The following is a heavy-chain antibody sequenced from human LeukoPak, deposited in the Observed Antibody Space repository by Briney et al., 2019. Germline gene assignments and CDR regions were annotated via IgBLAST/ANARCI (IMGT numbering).Heavy chain of an antibody. J-gene: IGHJ3*02. V-gene: IGHV1-46*01. CDR2: INPSGGST. D-gene: IGHD3-10*01. CDR3: ARQSDVRTRRGDDAFDI. CDR1: GYTFTSYY. Sequence: ASVKVSCKASGYTFTSYYMHWVRQAPGQGLEWMGIINPSGGSTSYAQKFQGRVTMTRDTSTSTVYMELSSLRSDDTAVYYCARQSDVRTRRGDDAFDIWGQGTMVTVSS.